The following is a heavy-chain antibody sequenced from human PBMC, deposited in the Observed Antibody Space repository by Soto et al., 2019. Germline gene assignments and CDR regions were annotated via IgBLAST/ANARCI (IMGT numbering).Heavy chain of an antibody. J-gene: IGHJ5*02. CDR2: IYYSGST. Sequence: PSETLSLTCTVSGGSISSGGYYWSWIRQHPGKGLEWIGYIYYSGSTYYNPSLKSRVTISVDTSKNQFSLKLSSVTAADTAVYYCAIVIRYSSSRYWLAPCGQGSLVPVSS. CDR3: AIVIRYSSSRYWLAP. V-gene: IGHV4-31*03. CDR1: GGSISSGGYY. D-gene: IGHD6-13*01.